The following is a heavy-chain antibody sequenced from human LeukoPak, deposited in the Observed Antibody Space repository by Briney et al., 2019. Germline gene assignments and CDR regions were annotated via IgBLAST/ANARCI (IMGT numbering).Heavy chain of an antibody. J-gene: IGHJ4*02. D-gene: IGHD3-3*01. V-gene: IGHV3-48*03. Sequence: GGSLRLSCAASGFTFSSYEMNWVRQAPGKGPEWVSYISSSGSTIYYADSVKGRFTISRDNAKNSLHLQMNSLRAEDTAVYYCARIYFLKCFDSWGQGTLVTVSS. CDR2: ISSSGSTI. CDR1: GFTFSSYE. CDR3: ARIYFLKCFDS.